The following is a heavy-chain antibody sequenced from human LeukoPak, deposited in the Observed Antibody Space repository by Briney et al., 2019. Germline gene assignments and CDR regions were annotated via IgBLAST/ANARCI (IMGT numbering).Heavy chain of an antibody. CDR2: INPSGGST. D-gene: IGHD2-2*01. CDR3: ARGYCSSTSCSFDFDY. CDR1: GYTFTSYQ. J-gene: IGHJ4*02. Sequence: ASVKVSCKASGYTFTSYQMHWVPQAPGQGLEGMGIINPSGGSTSYAQKFQGRVTMTRDTSTSTVYMDLSTLRSEDTAVYYCARGYCSSTSCSFDFDYWGQGTLVTVSS. V-gene: IGHV1-46*01.